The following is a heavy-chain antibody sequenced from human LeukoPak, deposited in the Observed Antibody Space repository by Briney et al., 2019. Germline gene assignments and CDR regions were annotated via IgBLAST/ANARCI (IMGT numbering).Heavy chain of an antibody. CDR1: GYTFTNYA. Sequence: ASVKVSCKASGYTFTNYAMNWVRQAPGQGLEWMGWINPNTGNPTYAQGFTGRFVFSLDTSVTTTYLQISGLKAEDTAVYYCARAYQRLGGSSFPDSWGQGTLVTVSS. CDR3: ARAYQRLGGSSFPDS. CDR2: INPNTGNP. V-gene: IGHV7-4-1*02. D-gene: IGHD3-16*02. J-gene: IGHJ5*01.